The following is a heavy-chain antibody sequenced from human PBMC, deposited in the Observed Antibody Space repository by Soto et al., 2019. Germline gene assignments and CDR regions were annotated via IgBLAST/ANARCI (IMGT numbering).Heavy chain of an antibody. D-gene: IGHD3-3*01. CDR3: ARERLEWLITPDAFDI. V-gene: IGHV1-18*01. CDR1: CYTFTSHG. CDR2: ISAYNGNT. J-gene: IGHJ3*02. Sequence: ASVKVSCKASCYTFTSHGISWVRQAPGQGLEWMGWISAYNGNTNYAQKLQGRVTMTTDTSTSTAYMELRSLRSDDTAVYYCARERLEWLITPDAFDIWGQGTMVTVSS.